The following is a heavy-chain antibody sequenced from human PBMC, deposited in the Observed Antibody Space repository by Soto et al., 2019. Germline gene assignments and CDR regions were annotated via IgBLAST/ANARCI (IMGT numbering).Heavy chain of an antibody. V-gene: IGHV3-23*01. J-gene: IGHJ6*03. Sequence: GGSLGLSCAASGFTFSSYAMSWVRQAPGEGLEWVSAISGSGGSTYYADSEKGRFTISRDNSKNTLYLQMNSLRAEDTAVDYCAKGRKFYYYYMDVWGKGTTVTVSS. CDR1: GFTFSSYA. CDR3: AKGRKFYYYYMDV. CDR2: ISGSGGST.